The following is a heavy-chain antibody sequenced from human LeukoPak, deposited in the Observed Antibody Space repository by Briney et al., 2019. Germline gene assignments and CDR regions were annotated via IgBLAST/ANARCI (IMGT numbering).Heavy chain of an antibody. CDR2: INHSGST. J-gene: IGHJ6*02. CDR3: ARGPASWYVVPAARRYYYGMDV. Sequence: PSETLSLTCAVYGGSFSGYYWSWIRQPPGKGLEWIGEINHSGSTNYNPSLKSRVTISVDTSKNQFSLKLSSVTAADTAVYYCARGPASWYVVPAARRYYYGMDVWGQGTTVTVSS. CDR1: GGSFSGYY. V-gene: IGHV4-34*01. D-gene: IGHD2-2*01.